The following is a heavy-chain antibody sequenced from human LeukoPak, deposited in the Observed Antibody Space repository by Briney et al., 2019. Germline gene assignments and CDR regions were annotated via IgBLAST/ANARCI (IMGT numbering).Heavy chain of an antibody. CDR2: ISSSSSTI. CDR3: ASILTRTTSGYYYMDV. D-gene: IGHD1-7*01. J-gene: IGHJ6*03. CDR1: GFTFSSYS. V-gene: IGHV3-48*01. Sequence: GGSLRLSCAASGFTFSSYSMNWVRKAPGKGLKWVSYISSSSSTIYYADSVKGRFTISRDNAKNSLYLQMNSLRAEDTAVYYCASILTRTTSGYYYMDVWGKGTTVTVSS.